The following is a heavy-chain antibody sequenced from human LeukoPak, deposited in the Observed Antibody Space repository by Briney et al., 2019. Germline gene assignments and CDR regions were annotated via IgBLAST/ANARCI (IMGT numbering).Heavy chain of an antibody. CDR3: ARGVGAWSYYYYYMDV. D-gene: IGHD3-10*01. CDR1: GFTFSSYE. CDR2: ISSSGSTI. Sequence: GGSLRLSCAASGFTFSSYEMNWVRQAPGKGLEWVLYISSSGSTIYYADSVKGRFTISRDNAKDSLYLQMNSLRAEDTAVYYCARGVGAWSYYYYYMDVWGKGTTVTISS. J-gene: IGHJ6*03. V-gene: IGHV3-48*03.